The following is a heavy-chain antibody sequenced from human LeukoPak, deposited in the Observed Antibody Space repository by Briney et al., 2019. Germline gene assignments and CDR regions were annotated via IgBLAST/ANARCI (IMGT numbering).Heavy chain of an antibody. J-gene: IGHJ4*02. CDR3: AKDNGWLHYCH. D-gene: IGHD5-24*01. CDR2: ISPGGEIT. CDR1: GFTFSGSA. Sequence: GGSLRLSCAASGFTFSGSAMHWVRQASGKGLEWVSGISPGGEITYYADSVKGRFTISRDNSKNTVSLQMHSLRAEDTATYYCAKDNGWLHYCHWGQGTLVTVSS. V-gene: IGHV3-23*01.